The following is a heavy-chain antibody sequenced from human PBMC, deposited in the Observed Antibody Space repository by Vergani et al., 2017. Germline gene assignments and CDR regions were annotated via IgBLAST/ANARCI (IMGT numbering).Heavy chain of an antibody. D-gene: IGHD3-16*02. CDR1: GFTFSNYG. Sequence: QVQLVESGGGVVQPGRSLRLSCAASGFTFSNYGMHWVRQAPGKGLEWVAVIWYDGNKKYYADSVKGRLTISRDNSKNTLYLQMNSLRAEDTAVYYCARDLWTFEGVIVIGYWGQGTLVTVSS. J-gene: IGHJ4*02. CDR3: ARDLWTFEGVIVIGY. CDR2: IWYDGNKK. V-gene: IGHV3-33*01.